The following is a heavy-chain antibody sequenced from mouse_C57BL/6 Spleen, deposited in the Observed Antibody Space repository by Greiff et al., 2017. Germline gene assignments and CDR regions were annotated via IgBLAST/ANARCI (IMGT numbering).Heavy chain of an antibody. CDR2: ISSGGDYI. CDR3: TREDYYSNPYAMDY. D-gene: IGHD2-5*01. CDR1: GFTFSSYA. V-gene: IGHV5-9-1*02. Sequence: EVMLVESGEGLVKPGGSLKLSCAASGFTFSSYAMSWVRQTPEKRLEWVAYISSGGDYIYYADTVKGRCTISRDNARNTLYLQMSSLKSEDTAMYYCTREDYYSNPYAMDYWGQGTSVTVSS. J-gene: IGHJ4*01.